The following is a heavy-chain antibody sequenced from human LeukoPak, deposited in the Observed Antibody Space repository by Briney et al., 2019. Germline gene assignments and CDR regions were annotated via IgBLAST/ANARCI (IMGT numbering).Heavy chain of an antibody. Sequence: GRSLRLSCAASGFTFSSYAMIWVRQPPGKGLEWVSAISGSGGSTYYADSVKGRFTISRDNSKNTLYLQMNSLRAEDTAVYYCATHTTLRHFDYWGQGTLVTVSS. J-gene: IGHJ4*02. CDR3: ATHTTLRHFDY. CDR1: GFTFSSYA. D-gene: IGHD1-1*01. CDR2: ISGSGGST. V-gene: IGHV3-23*01.